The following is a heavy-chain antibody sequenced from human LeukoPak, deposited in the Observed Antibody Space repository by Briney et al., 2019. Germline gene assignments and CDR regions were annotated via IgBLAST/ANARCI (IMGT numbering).Heavy chain of an antibody. CDR3: ARDSRANSGSYPDY. Sequence: GGSLRLSCTASGFTFSTYSMNWVRQAPGKGLEWVASISDRGTYIYYADSVKGRFTISRDNAKNSLYLQMNSLRAEDTAVYYCARDSRANSGSYPDYWGQGTLVTVS. D-gene: IGHD1-26*01. J-gene: IGHJ4*02. V-gene: IGHV3-21*01. CDR2: ISDRGTYI. CDR1: GFTFSTYS.